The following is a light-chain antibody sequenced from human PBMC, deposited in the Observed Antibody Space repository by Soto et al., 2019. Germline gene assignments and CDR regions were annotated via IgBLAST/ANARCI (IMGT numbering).Light chain of an antibody. V-gene: IGKV3-20*01. J-gene: IGKJ5*01. CDR3: QQANSFPIT. CDR2: GAS. CDR1: QSVSSSR. Sequence: EIVLTQSPGTLSLSPGERATLSCRASQSVSSSRLAWYRQKPGQAPRLLIYGASSRATGIPDRFSGSGSGTDFTLTISRLEPEDLGTYYCQQANSFPITFGQGTRLEL.